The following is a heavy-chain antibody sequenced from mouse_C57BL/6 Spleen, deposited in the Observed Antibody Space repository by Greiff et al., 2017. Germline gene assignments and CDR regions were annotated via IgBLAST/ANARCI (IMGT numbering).Heavy chain of an antibody. J-gene: IGHJ3*01. CDR1: GYSFTDYN. CDR2: INPNYGTT. D-gene: IGHD1-1*01. CDR3: AREVTTIVAPFAY. V-gene: IGHV1-39*01. Sequence: VQLQPPGPELVKPGASVKISCKASGYSFTDYNMNWVKQSNGKSLEWIGVINPNYGTTSYNQKFKGKATLTVDQSSSTAYMQLNSLTSEDSAVYYCAREVTTIVAPFAYWGQGTLVTVSA.